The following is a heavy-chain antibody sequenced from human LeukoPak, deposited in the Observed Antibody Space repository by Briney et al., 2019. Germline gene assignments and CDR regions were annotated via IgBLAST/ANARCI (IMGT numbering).Heavy chain of an antibody. J-gene: IGHJ4*02. D-gene: IGHD6-6*01. CDR1: GFTFSNAW. CDR3: ARVTDKYSSSSSPVGY. V-gene: IGHV3-15*01. CDR2: IKSKTDGGTT. Sequence: GGSLRLSCAASGFTFSNAWMSWVRQAPGKGLEWVGRIKSKTDGGTTDYAAPVKGRFTISRDDSKNTLYLQMNSLRAEDTAVYYCARVTDKYSSSSSPVGYWGQGTLVTVSS.